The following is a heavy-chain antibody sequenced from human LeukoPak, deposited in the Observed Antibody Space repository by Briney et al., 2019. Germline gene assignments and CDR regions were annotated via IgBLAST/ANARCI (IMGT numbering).Heavy chain of an antibody. V-gene: IGHV3-33*01. D-gene: IGHD5-18*01. CDR3: ARVSPGYSYGLDY. J-gene: IGHJ4*02. Sequence: GRSLRLSCAASGFTFSSYGMHWVRQAPGKGLEWVAVIWYDGSNKYYADSVKGRFTISRDDSKNTLYLQMNSLRAEDTAVYYCARVSPGYSYGLDYWGQGTLVTVSS. CDR1: GFTFSSYG. CDR2: IWYDGSNK.